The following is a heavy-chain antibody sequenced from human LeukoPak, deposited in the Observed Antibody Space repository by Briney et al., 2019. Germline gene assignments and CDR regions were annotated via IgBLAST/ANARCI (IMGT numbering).Heavy chain of an antibody. V-gene: IGHV1-3*01. D-gene: IGHD5-12*01. CDR1: GYTFTSYD. J-gene: IGHJ4*02. Sequence: ASVKVSCKASGYTFTSYDINWVRQAPGQGLEWMGWINAGNGNTKYSQKFQGRVTITRDTSASTAYMELSSLRSEDTAVYYCARSGYSGYDIVDYWGQGTLVTVSS. CDR2: INAGNGNT. CDR3: ARSGYSGYDIVDY.